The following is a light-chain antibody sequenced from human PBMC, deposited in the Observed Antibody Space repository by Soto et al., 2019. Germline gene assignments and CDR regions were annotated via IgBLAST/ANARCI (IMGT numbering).Light chain of an antibody. J-gene: IGKJ1*01. CDR1: QRVNTC. CDR2: DAS. Sequence: DIQMTQSPSTLSASVGDRVSITCRASQRVNTCLAWYQQKPGKAPTLLIYDASSLQSGVQSRFSGSGSGTEFTLTIRSLQPDDFATYYCQQYQIDWTFGQGTKVDIK. CDR3: QQYQIDWT. V-gene: IGKV1-5*01.